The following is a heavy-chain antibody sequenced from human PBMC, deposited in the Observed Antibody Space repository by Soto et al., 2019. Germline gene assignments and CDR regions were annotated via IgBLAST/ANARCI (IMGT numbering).Heavy chain of an antibody. Sequence: EVQLVESGGGLVQPGGSLRLSCAASGFTFSRYSMNWVRQAPGQGLEWISYITSDSSTIYYADSVKGRFTISRDNAKNALFLQMNSLRDEVTAMYYCARDSGRAGPFAPWGQRNLVTVSS. CDR3: ARDSGRAGPFAP. D-gene: IGHD6-13*01. CDR2: ITSDSSTI. CDR1: GFTFSRYS. J-gene: IGHJ5*02. V-gene: IGHV3-48*02.